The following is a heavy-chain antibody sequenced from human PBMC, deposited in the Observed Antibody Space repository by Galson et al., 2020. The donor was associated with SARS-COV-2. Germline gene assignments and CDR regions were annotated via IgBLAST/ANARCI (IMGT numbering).Heavy chain of an antibody. D-gene: IGHD3-9*01. CDR2: IGTAGDT. J-gene: IGHJ6*03. V-gene: IGHV3-13*01. Sequence: GGSLRLSCAASGFTFSSYDMHWVRQATGKGLEWVSAIGTAGDTYYPGSVKGRFTISRENAKNSLYLQMNSLRAGDTAVYYCARGDYDILTGYSAPRKYYYYYMDVWGKGTTVTDSS. CDR1: GFTFSSYD. CDR3: ARGDYDILTGYSAPRKYYYYYMDV.